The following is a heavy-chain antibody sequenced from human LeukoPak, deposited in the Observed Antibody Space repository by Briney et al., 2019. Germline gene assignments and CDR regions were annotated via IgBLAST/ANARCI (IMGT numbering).Heavy chain of an antibody. D-gene: IGHD6-13*01. CDR1: GGSISSSSYY. Sequence: SETLSLTCTVSGGSISSSSYYWGWLRQPPGKGLEWIGSIYYSGSTYYNPSLKSRVTISVDTSKNQFSLKLSSVTAADTAVYYCASPGIAAAAALFDYWGQGTLVTVSS. CDR3: ASPGIAAAAALFDY. J-gene: IGHJ4*02. CDR2: IYYSGST. V-gene: IGHV4-39*01.